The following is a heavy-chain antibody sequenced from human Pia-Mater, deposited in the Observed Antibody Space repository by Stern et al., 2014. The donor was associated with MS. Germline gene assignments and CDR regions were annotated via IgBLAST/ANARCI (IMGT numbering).Heavy chain of an antibody. CDR1: GFSLNSLG. CDR3: LGVGDAMHV. J-gene: IGHJ6*02. V-gene: IGHV3-30*03. CDR2: ISIVGSNR. Sequence: QVQLVESGGGVVQPGRSLRLSCAVTGFSLNSLGMHWVRQAPGKGLEWAAGISIVGSNRRYGVSVKGRSSISRDISNNTLYLQMNSLRPEDTAVYYCLGVGDAMHVWGQGTTVIVSS.